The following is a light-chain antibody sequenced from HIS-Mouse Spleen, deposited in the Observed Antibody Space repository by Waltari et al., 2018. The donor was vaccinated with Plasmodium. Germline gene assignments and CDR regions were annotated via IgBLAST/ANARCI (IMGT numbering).Light chain of an antibody. CDR2: AAS. V-gene: IGKV1-6*01. CDR1: QGIRND. CDR3: LQDYNYPYT. J-gene: IGKJ2*01. Sequence: AIQMTQSPSSLSASVGDRVNIPCRASQGIRNDLGWYQQKPGKAPKLLISAASSLQSGVPSRFSGSGSGTDFTLTISSLQPEDFATYYCLQDYNYPYTFGQGTKLEIK.